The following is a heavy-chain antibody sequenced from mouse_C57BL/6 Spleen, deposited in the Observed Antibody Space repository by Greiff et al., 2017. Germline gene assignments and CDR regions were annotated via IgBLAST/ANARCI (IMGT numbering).Heavy chain of an antibody. D-gene: IGHD4-1*01. CDR1: GYTFTNYW. Sequence: VQLQQSGAELVRPGTSVKMSCKASGYTFTNYWIGWAKQRPGHGLEWIGDIYPGGGYTNYNEKFKGKATLTADKSSSTAYMQFSSLTSEDSAIYYCARSTNWDGCAMDYWGQGTSVTVSS. V-gene: IGHV1-63*01. J-gene: IGHJ4*01. CDR2: IYPGGGYT. CDR3: ARSTNWDGCAMDY.